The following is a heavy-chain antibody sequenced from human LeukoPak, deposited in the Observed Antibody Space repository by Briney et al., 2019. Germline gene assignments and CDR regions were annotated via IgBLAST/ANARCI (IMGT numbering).Heavy chain of an antibody. Sequence: SETLSLTCAVYGGSFSGYYWSWIRQPPGKGLEWIGEINHSGSTNYNPSLKSRVTISVDTSKNQFSLKLSSVTAADTAVYYCARYGATMIDYWGQGTLVTVSS. D-gene: IGHD1-26*01. CDR3: ARYGATMIDY. CDR1: GGSFSGYY. V-gene: IGHV4-34*01. J-gene: IGHJ4*02. CDR2: INHSGST.